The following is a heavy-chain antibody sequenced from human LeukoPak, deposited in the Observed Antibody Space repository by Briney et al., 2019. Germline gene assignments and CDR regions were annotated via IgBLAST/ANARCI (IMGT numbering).Heavy chain of an antibody. CDR3: ARRRITMVRGRPEGWFDP. CDR2: IFYSGST. CDR1: GGSVISGSSY. J-gene: IGHJ5*02. D-gene: IGHD3-10*01. V-gene: IGHV4-39*07. Sequence: SETLSLTCTVSGGSVISGSSYWGWLRQPPGKGLEWFGNIFYSGSTYYNPSLQSRVTISLDTSQNQFSLTLNSVTAADTAVYYCARRRITMVRGRPEGWFDPWGQGTLVTVSS.